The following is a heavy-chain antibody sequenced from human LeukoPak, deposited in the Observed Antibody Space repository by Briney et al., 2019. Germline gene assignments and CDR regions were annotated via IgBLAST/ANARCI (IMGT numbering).Heavy chain of an antibody. V-gene: IGHV3-23*01. CDR2: ISGSGGST. D-gene: IGHD2-2*02. J-gene: IGHJ5*02. CDR3: AGTGVVVVPAAIPGFDP. CDR1: GFTFSTYP. Sequence: GGSLRLSCAASGFTFSTYPMTWVRQAPGKGLEWVSTISGSGGSTYYADSVKGRFTISRDNSKNTLYLQMNSLRAEDTAVYYCAGTGVVVVPAAIPGFDPWGQGTLVTVSS.